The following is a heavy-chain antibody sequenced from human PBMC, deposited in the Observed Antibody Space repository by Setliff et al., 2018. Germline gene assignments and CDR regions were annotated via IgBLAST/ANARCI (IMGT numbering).Heavy chain of an antibody. CDR2: VYYSGNT. V-gene: IGHV4-39*07. D-gene: IGHD3-22*01. J-gene: IGHJ4*02. Sequence: SETLSLTCTVSGVPISSSSYYWGWIRQPPGKGLEWIGCVYYSGNTYYSPSLKSRVTMFVDTSKNQFSLMLYSVTAADTAIYYCARYDSSGYSENYYFDYWGQGTLVTVSS. CDR3: ARYDSSGYSENYYFDY. CDR1: GVPISSSSYY.